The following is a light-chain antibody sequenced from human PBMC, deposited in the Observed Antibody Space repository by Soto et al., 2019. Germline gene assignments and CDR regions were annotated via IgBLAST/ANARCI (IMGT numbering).Light chain of an antibody. CDR1: QGIINY. V-gene: IGKV1-17*03. CDR3: LQHISYPYT. CDR2: ATS. Sequence: DIQMTQSPSAMSASVGDTVTITCRASQGIINYFAWFQQKPGKAPKRLIYATSSLQSGVPSRFSGSGSGTAFTLTISSLQPEEFATYVCLQHISYPYTFGQGTKLEIK. J-gene: IGKJ2*01.